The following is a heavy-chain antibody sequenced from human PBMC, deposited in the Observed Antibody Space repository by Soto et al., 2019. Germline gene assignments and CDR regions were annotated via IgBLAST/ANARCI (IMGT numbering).Heavy chain of an antibody. Sequence: PGESLKISCKGSGYSFTSYWIAWVRQMPGKGLEWMGIIYPGGSDTRYSPSFQGQVTISADKSISTAYLQWSSLKASDTAMYYCARHKGQLRYFDWLTFDYWGQGTLVTVSS. CDR3: ARHKGQLRYFDWLTFDY. D-gene: IGHD3-9*01. V-gene: IGHV5-51*01. CDR1: GYSFTSYW. J-gene: IGHJ4*02. CDR2: IYPGGSDT.